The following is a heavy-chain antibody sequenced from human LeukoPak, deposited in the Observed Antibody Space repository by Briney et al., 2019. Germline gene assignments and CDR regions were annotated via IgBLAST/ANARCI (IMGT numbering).Heavy chain of an antibody. J-gene: IGHJ4*02. CDR3: ARRNPYSSSWYHTTRGDY. D-gene: IGHD6-13*01. V-gene: IGHV4-39*01. CDR1: GGSISSSSYY. CDR2: IYYSGST. Sequence: SSETLSLTCTVSGGSISSSSYYWGWIRQPPGKGLEWIGSIYYSGSTYYNPSLKSRVTISVDTSKNQFSLKLSSVTAADTAVYYCARRNPYSSSWYHTTRGDYWGQGTLVTVSS.